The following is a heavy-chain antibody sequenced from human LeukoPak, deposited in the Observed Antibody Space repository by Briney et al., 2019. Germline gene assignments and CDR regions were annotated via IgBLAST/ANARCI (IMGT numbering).Heavy chain of an antibody. CDR3: ARDTYYYDSSGYASEYGMDV. CDR2: ISDYNGNT. V-gene: IGHV1-18*01. CDR1: GCTFTSYG. Sequence: ASVKVSCTASGCTFTSYGISWVRQAPGQGLEWMGWISDYNGNTNYAQKLQGRVTMTTDTSTSTAYMQLRSMRSDDTAVYYCARDTYYYDSSGYASEYGMDVWGQGTTVTVSS. J-gene: IGHJ6*02. D-gene: IGHD3-22*01.